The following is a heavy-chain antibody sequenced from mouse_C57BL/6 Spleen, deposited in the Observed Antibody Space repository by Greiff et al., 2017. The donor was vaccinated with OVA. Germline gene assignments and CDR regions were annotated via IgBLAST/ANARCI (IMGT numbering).Heavy chain of an antibody. CDR1: GYTFTSYW. J-gene: IGHJ2*01. CDR3: ARDEDSSGYFDY. V-gene: IGHV1-7*01. D-gene: IGHD3-2*02. CDR2: INPSSGYT. Sequence: QVQLKESGAELAKPGASVKLSCKASGYTFTSYWMHWVKQRPGQGLEWIGYINPSSGYTKYNQKCKDKDTLTADKSSSTAYMQLSSLTYEDSAVYYCARDEDSSGYFDYWGQGTTLTVSS.